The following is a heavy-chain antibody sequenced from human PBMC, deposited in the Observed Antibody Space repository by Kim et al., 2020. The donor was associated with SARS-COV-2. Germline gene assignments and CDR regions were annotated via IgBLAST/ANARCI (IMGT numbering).Heavy chain of an antibody. CDR2: INPNSGGT. J-gene: IGHJ5*02. Sequence: ASVKVSCKASGYTFTGYYMHWVRQAPGQGLEWMGWINPNSGGTNYAQKFQGWVTMTRDTSISTAYMELSRLRSDDTAVYYCARQQAWDILTGYYPFGWFDPWGQGTLVTVSS. V-gene: IGHV1-2*04. CDR3: ARQQAWDILTGYYPFGWFDP. D-gene: IGHD3-9*01. CDR1: GYTFTGYY.